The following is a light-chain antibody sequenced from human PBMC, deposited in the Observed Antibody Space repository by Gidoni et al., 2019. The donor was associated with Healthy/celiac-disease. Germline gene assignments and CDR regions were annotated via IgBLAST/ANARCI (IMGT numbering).Light chain of an antibody. CDR3: QQYYSTPLT. J-gene: IGKJ4*01. V-gene: IGKV4-1*01. CDR2: WAS. Sequence: DIVMTQSPDSLAVSRGERATINCKSSQSVLYSSNNKNYLAWYQQKPGQPPKLLIYWASTRESGVPDRFSGSGSGTDFTHTISSLQAEDVAVYYCQQYYSTPLTFGGGTKVEIK. CDR1: QSVLYSSNNKNY.